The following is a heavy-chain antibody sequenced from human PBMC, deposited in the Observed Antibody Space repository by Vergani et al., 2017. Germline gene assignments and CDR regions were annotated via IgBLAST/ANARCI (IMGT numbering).Heavy chain of an antibody. CDR1: GGSFTSYH. D-gene: IGHD4-11*01. J-gene: IGHJ6*03. CDR3: AKVNTETNGHLYYYYYMDV. V-gene: IGHV4-34*01. Sequence: QVQLQQWGGGLLKPSETLSLTCVVNGGSFTSYHWTWIRQSPGEGLEWVGDIDHTGRPDYNPSLKSRLTISVDKSRNQFSLPLNSVTATDTALYFCAKVNTETNGHLYYYYYMDVWGQGTAVAVS. CDR2: IDHTGRP.